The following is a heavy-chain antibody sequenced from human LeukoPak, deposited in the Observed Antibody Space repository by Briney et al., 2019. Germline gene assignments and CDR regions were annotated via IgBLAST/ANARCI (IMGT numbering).Heavy chain of an antibody. CDR2: ISYDGSNK. CDR1: GFTFSSYA. J-gene: IGHJ4*02. CDR3: ARDRYSLDY. V-gene: IGHV3-30*04. Sequence: PGRSLRLSCAASGFTFSSYAMHWVRQAPGKGLEWVAVISYDGSNKYYADSVKGRFTISRDNSKNTLYLQMNSLRAEDTAVYYCARDRYSLDYWGQGTLVTVSP. D-gene: IGHD5-18*01.